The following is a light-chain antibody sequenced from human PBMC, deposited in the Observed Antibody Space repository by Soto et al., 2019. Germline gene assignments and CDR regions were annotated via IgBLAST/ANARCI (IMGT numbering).Light chain of an antibody. CDR3: GSWTTYRPYV. J-gene: IGLJ1*01. CDR2: NVY. CDR1: SSDVGAYNF. V-gene: IGLV2-14*03. Sequence: SALTQPASVSGSPGQSITISCTGTSSDVGAYNFVSWHQQHPGKAPKLMIYNVYDRPSGISYRFSGSKSGNTASPTISGLQAEDEADYYCGSWTTYRPYVFATGTKVTVL.